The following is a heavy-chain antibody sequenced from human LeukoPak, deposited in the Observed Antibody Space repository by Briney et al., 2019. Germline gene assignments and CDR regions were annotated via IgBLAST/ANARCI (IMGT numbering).Heavy chain of an antibody. CDR1: GFTFSTYW. CDR2: IKQDGSEK. V-gene: IGHV3-7*01. Sequence: PGGSLRLSCAASGFTFSTYWMSWVRQAPGKGLEWVANIKQDGSEKDYVDSVKGRFTISRYNAKNSLYLQMNSLRAEDTAVYYCARDKFDIVMVTAIYYYYYMDVWGKGTTFTVS. J-gene: IGHJ6*03. D-gene: IGHD2-21*02. CDR3: ARDKFDIVMVTAIYYYYYMDV.